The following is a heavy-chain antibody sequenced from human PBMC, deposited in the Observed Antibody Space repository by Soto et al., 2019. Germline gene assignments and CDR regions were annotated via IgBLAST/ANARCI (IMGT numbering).Heavy chain of an antibody. CDR2: INHSGST. Sequence: QVQLQQWGAGLLKPSETLSLTCAVYGGSFSGYYWSWIRQPPGKGLEWIGEINHSGSTNYNPSLNSRVTISVDTSKNQFSLKRSSVTAADTAVYYCARVGIYDYIWGSYRYDYWGQGTLVTVSS. D-gene: IGHD3-16*02. V-gene: IGHV4-34*01. CDR1: GGSFSGYY. J-gene: IGHJ4*02. CDR3: ARVGIYDYIWGSYRYDY.